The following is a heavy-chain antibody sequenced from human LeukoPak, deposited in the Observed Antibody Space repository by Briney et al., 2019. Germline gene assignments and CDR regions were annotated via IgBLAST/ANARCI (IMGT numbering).Heavy chain of an antibody. CDR2: ISGSGGST. CDR3: AANLYSSGWYGDY. V-gene: IGHV3-23*01. D-gene: IGHD6-19*01. Sequence: GGSLRLSCAASGFTFSSYAMSWVRQAPGKGLEWVSAISGSGGSTYHADSVKGRFTISRDNSKNTLYLQMNSLRAEDTAVYYCAANLYSSGWYGDYWGQGTLVTVSS. J-gene: IGHJ4*02. CDR1: GFTFSSYA.